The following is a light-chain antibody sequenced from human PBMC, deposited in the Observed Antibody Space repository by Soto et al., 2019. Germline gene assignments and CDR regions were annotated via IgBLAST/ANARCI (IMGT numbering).Light chain of an antibody. CDR1: QSAGSK. V-gene: IGKV3-15*01. CDR2: DAS. Sequence: EIVMTQSPATLSVSPGERVTLSCRASQSAGSKLGWYQQKPGQATRLLIYDASTRATGVPARFSGSGSGTEFTLTISSLQSEDFAVYFCHQYNDWPMWTFGQGTKVEIK. CDR3: HQYNDWPMWT. J-gene: IGKJ1*01.